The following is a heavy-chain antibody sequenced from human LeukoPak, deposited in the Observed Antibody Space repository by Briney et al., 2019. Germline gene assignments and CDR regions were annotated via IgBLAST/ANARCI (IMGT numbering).Heavy chain of an antibody. CDR1: GFTFSSYG. D-gene: IGHD3-10*01. CDR2: ISYDGSNK. Sequence: PGGSLRLSCAAPGFTFSSYGMHWVRQAPGKGLEWVAVISYDGSNKYYADSVKGRFTISRDNSKNTLYLQMNSLRAEDTAVYYCAKDRVLIDWGQGTLVTVSS. J-gene: IGHJ4*02. V-gene: IGHV3-30*18. CDR3: AKDRVLID.